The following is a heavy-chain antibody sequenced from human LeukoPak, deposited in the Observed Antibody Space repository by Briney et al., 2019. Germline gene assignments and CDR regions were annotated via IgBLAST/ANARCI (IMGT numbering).Heavy chain of an antibody. CDR1: KYTLHTYL. V-gene: IGHV3-23*01. CDR2: ICGSVATT. J-gene: IGHJ4*02. Sequence: RGSPRLSCARPKYTLHTYLMSCVPQAPRERLECVSHICGSVATTYSTDTVKGRFTISRDNVNKTLYLEMSSLRAEETAVYFCAKDPRAMGPYFFDDWGQGALVTVSS. D-gene: IGHD2-21*01. CDR3: AKDPRAMGPYFFDD.